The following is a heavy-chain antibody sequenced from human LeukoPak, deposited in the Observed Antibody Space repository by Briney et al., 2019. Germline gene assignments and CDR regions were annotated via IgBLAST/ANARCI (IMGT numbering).Heavy chain of an antibody. CDR1: GGSISGYY. CDR2: IYYSGST. D-gene: IGHD3-16*01. J-gene: IGHJ5*02. Sequence: KASETLSLTCTVSGGSISGYYWSWIRQPPGKGLEWIGYIYYSGSTNYNPSLKSRVTISVDTSKNQFSLKLSSVTAADTAVYYCARHQNTTYYDYVWGSYGAFDPWGQGTLVTVSS. V-gene: IGHV4-59*08. CDR3: ARHQNTTYYDYVWGSYGAFDP.